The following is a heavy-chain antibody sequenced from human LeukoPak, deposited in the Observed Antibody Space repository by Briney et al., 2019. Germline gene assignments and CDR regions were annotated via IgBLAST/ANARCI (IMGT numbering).Heavy chain of an antibody. CDR3: ARVGSGSFDY. V-gene: IGHV4-59*01. J-gene: IGHJ4*02. D-gene: IGHD3-10*01. Sequence: SETLSLTCTVSGASISGYYWSWIRQPPGKGLEWIGYIYYSGNTNCNPSLKSRVTISIDTSKNQFSLKLTSVTAADTAVYYCARVGSGSFDYWGQGTLVTVSS. CDR1: GASISGYY. CDR2: IYYSGNT.